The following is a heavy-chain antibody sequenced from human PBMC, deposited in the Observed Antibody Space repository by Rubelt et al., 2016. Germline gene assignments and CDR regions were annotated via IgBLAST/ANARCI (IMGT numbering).Heavy chain of an antibody. CDR2: IYPGDSDT. V-gene: IGHV5-51*01. Sequence: EVQLVQSGPEVKKPGESLKISCKGSGYSVTTYWIGWVRQMPGKGLEWMGIIYPGDSDTRYSPSCQGKVTTSADKSISTAYLQGSSLKASDTAMYYCARLERFFGPFDPWGQGSLVTVSS. D-gene: IGHD3-10*01. J-gene: IGHJ5*02. CDR3: ARLERFFGPFDP. CDR1: GYSVTTYW.